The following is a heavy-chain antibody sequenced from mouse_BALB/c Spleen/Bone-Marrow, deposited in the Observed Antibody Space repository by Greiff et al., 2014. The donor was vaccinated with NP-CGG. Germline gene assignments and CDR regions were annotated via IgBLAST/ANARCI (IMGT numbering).Heavy chain of an antibody. D-gene: IGHD1-1*02. CDR1: GFTFSSFG. J-gene: IGHJ4*01. V-gene: IGHV5-17*02. Sequence: EVMLVESGGGLVQPGGSRKLSCAASGFTFSSFGMHWVRQAPEKGLEWVAYISSGSSTIYYADTVKGRFTISRDNPENTLFLQMTSLRSEDTAMYCCARGGKGYAMDYWGQGTSVTVSS. CDR3: ARGGKGYAMDY. CDR2: ISSGSSTI.